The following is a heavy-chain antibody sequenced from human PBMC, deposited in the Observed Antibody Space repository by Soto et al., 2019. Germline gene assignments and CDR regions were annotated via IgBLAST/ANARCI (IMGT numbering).Heavy chain of an antibody. D-gene: IGHD2-21*02. CDR2: ISGYNGKT. CDR3: AREGDVPYYYYVREV. J-gene: IGHJ6*02. V-gene: IGHV1-18*01. CDR1: GYTFTSYG. Sequence: QVQLVQSGGEVKKPGASVKVSCKASGYTFTSYGISWVRQAPGQGLEWMGWISGYNGKTNYAQKVQDRGTMTTDTSTSTVYMELRSLRSDDTALYYCAREGDVPYYYYVREVWGQGTTVTVS.